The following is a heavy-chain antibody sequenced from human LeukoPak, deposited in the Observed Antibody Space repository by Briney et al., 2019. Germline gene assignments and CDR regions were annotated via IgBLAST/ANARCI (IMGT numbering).Heavy chain of an antibody. D-gene: IGHD1-1*01. CDR1: GFTFSSSA. J-gene: IGHJ4*02. CDR2: ISNNGGYT. CDR3: AKAGTGTNMIFDY. V-gene: IGHV3-23*01. Sequence: PGGSLRLSCAASGFTFSSSAMSWVRQAPGKGLEWVSAISNNGGYTYYADSVQGRFTISRDNSKSTLCLQMYSLRAEDTAVYYCAKAGTGTNMIFDYWGQGTLVTVSS.